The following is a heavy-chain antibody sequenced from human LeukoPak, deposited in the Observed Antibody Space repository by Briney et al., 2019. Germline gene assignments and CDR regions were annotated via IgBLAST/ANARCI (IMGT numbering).Heavy chain of an antibody. CDR3: ARPSCSGTDCYSQYYYYGMDV. Sequence: PGGSLRLSCAASGFTFSNYGMNWVRQAPGKGLEWVAIIWYDGSNKYYADSVKGRFTISRDNSKNTLYLQMNSLRAEDTAVYYCARPSCSGTDCYSQYYYYGMDVWGQGTTVTVSS. CDR2: IWYDGSNK. D-gene: IGHD2-15*01. J-gene: IGHJ6*02. V-gene: IGHV3-33*01. CDR1: GFTFSNYG.